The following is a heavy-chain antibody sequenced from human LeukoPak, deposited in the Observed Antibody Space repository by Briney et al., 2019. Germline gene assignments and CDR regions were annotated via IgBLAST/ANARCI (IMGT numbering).Heavy chain of an antibody. CDR1: GFNFNAAW. CDR3: SWEMDGSFGRRLEN. CDR2: LKSKGSGGTT. J-gene: IGHJ4*02. V-gene: IGHV3-15*01. Sequence: GGSLRLSCAASGFNFNAAWMSWVRQTPGKGLEWIGRLKSKGSGGTTDYAAPVKGRFAISRDDSKNTLYLQMNSLKIEDTAVYFCSWEMDGSFGRRLENWGQGTLVTVAS. D-gene: IGHD3-10*01.